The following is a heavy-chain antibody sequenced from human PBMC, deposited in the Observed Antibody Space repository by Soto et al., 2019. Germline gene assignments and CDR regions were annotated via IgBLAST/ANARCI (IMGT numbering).Heavy chain of an antibody. CDR1: GFTFSSYA. J-gene: IGHJ4*02. CDR2: ISGSDGST. CDR3: ARRSSSWYFDY. V-gene: IGHV3-23*01. Sequence: EVQLLESGGGLVQPGGSLRLSCAASGFTFSSYAMNWVRQAPGKGLEWVSVISGSDGSTYYADSVKGRFTISRDNSKNTLNLQMKSLRAEDTAVYSCARRSSSWYFDYWGQGTLVTVSS. D-gene: IGHD6-13*01.